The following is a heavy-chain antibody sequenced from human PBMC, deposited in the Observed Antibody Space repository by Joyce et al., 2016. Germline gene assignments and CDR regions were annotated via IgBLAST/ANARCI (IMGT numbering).Heavy chain of an antibody. CDR2: SDPRDSYT. CDR1: GYSFAEHW. V-gene: IGHV5-10-1*01. CDR3: ARPTSTAHDAFDI. D-gene: IGHD5-18*01. Sequence: EVQLVQSGAEVKKPGESLRISCQGSGYSFAEHWIHWVRHVPGKGLEWLGRSDPRDSYTNYRPAFQGNVTISVDKSINAAYLQWSSLEASDSAMYYCARPTSTAHDAFDIWGHGTLVTVSS. J-gene: IGHJ3*02.